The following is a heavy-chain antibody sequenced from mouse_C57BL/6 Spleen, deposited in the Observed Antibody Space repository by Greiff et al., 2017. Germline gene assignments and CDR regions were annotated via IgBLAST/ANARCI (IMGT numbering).Heavy chain of an antibody. CDR2: ISSGGSYT. D-gene: IGHD1-1*01. V-gene: IGHV5-6*02. Sequence: DVMLVESGGDLVKPGGSLKLSCAASGFTFSRYGMSWVRQTPDKRLEWVATISSGGSYTYYPDSVKGRFTISRDNAKNTLYLQMSSLKSEDTAMYYCASLTTAVARDYYAMDYWGQGTSVTVSS. CDR3: ASLTTAVARDYYAMDY. CDR1: GFTFSRYG. J-gene: IGHJ4*01.